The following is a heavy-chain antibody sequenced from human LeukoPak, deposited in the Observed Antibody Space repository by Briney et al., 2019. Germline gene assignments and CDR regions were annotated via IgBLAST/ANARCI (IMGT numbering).Heavy chain of an antibody. J-gene: IGHJ4*02. CDR2: INPNSGGT. Sequence: GASVKVSCKASGYTFTSYYMHWVRQAPGQGLEWMGWINPNSGGTNYAQKFQGRVTMTRDTSISTAYMELSRLRSDDTAVYYCARVDRSSTSCPDYWGQGTLVTVSS. CDR1: GYTFTSYY. CDR3: ARVDRSSTSCPDY. V-gene: IGHV1-2*02. D-gene: IGHD2-2*01.